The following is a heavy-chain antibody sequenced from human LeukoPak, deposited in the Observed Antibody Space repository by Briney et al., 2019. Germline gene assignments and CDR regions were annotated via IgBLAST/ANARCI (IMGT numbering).Heavy chain of an antibody. CDR3: ARARLGYCSGGSCTPRVWFDP. CDR2: INPNSGGT. CDR1: GYTFTGYY. Sequence: ASVKVSCKASGYTFTGYYMHWVRQAPGQGLEWMGWINPNSGGTNYAQKFQGRVTMTRDTSVSTAYMELSRLRSDDTAVYYCARARLGYCSGGSCTPRVWFDPWGQGTLVTVSS. D-gene: IGHD2-15*01. J-gene: IGHJ5*02. V-gene: IGHV1-2*02.